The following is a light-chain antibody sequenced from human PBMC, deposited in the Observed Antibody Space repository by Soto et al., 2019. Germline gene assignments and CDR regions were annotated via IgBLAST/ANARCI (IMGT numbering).Light chain of an antibody. CDR1: QSISSW. CDR3: QQYNSYWT. CDR2: DAT. J-gene: IGKJ1*01. Sequence: DIQMTQSPSTLSASVGDRVTITCRASQSISSWSAWYQQKPGKAPKLLIYDATSLESAVPSRFSGSGAGTEFTLTISSLQPDDFATYYCQQYNSYWTFGQGTKVEIK. V-gene: IGKV1-5*01.